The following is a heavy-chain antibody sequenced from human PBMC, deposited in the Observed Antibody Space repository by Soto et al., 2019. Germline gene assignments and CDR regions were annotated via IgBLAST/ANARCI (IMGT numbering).Heavy chain of an antibody. V-gene: IGHV3-9*01. CDR3: TKGGYDLIYYFGMDV. CDR1: GFTFDDYA. Sequence: ESGGGLVQPGRSLRLSCAASGFTFDDYAMHWVRQVPGKGLEWVSGISSDGDTIAYADSVQGRFTVFRDNAKNSLYLQMNSPRAEDTALYYCTKGGYDLIYYFGMDVWGQGTTVTVSS. D-gene: IGHD5-12*01. CDR2: ISSDGDTI. J-gene: IGHJ6*02.